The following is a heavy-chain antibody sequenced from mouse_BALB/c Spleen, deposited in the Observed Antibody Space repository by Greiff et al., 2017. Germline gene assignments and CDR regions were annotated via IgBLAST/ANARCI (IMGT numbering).Heavy chain of an antibody. J-gene: IGHJ4*01. D-gene: IGHD1-1*01. V-gene: IGHV5-9-3*01. CDR2: ISSGGSYT. CDR3: ARQPRSTEDGYYAMDY. CDR1: GFTFSSYA. Sequence: EVKLMESGGGLVKPGGSLKLSCAASGFTFSSYAMYWVRQTPEKRLEWVATISSGGSYTYYPDSVKGRFTISRDNAKNTLYLQMSSLRSEDTAMYYYARQPRSTEDGYYAMDYWGQGTSVTVSS.